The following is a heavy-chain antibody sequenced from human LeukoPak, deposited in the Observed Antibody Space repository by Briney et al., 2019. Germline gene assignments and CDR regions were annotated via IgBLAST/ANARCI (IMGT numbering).Heavy chain of an antibody. CDR2: IHYSGNT. Sequence: PSETPSLTCTVSGGSVSSSTYYWGWIRQPPGKGLEWIGNIHYSGNTFYNPSLKSRVTISVDASKNQFSLRLTSVTAADTAFYYCARGRGDYVADYWGQGTLVTVSS. J-gene: IGHJ4*02. V-gene: IGHV4-39*01. D-gene: IGHD4-17*01. CDR3: ARGRGDYVADY. CDR1: GGSVSSSTYY.